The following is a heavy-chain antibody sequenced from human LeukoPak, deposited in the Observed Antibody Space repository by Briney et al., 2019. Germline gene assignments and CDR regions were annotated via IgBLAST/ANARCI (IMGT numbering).Heavy chain of an antibody. CDR1: GFTVSDNY. CDR3: ARALPAASHTSFDY. J-gene: IGHJ4*02. Sequence: PGGSLRLSCAASGFTVSDNYMSWVRQAPGQGLEWVSIIYSGGTTYYADSVKGRFTISRDISRNMVYLQMNSLRAGDTAVFYCARALPAASHTSFDYWGQGTLVTVSS. V-gene: IGHV3-66*01. CDR2: IYSGGTT. D-gene: IGHD2-2*01.